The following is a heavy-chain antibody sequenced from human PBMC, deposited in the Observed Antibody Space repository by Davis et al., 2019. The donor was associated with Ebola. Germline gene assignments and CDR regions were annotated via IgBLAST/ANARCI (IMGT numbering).Heavy chain of an antibody. CDR1: GFTFSNAW. J-gene: IGHJ4*02. V-gene: IGHV3-15*01. CDR3: TTEIHGDYVPRPYFDY. D-gene: IGHD4-17*01. CDR2: IKSKTDGGTT. Sequence: GESLKISCAASGFTFSNAWMSWVRQAPGKGLEWVGRIKSKTDGGTTDYAAPVKGRFTISRDDSKNTLYLQMNSLKTEDTAVYYCTTEIHGDYVPRPYFDYWGQGTLVTVSS.